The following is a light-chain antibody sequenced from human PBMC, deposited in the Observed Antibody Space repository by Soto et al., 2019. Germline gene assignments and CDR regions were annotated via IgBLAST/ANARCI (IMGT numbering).Light chain of an antibody. J-gene: IGLJ2*01. V-gene: IGLV2-14*01. CDR1: SSDIGTYDY. CDR2: DVT. Sequence: QSALTQPASVSGSPGQSITISCTGTSSDIGTYDYVSWYQQSPGKAPKLLISDVTQRPSGVSSRFSGSKSGNTASLTIAGLQAEDEADYYCSSYTGTSNVVAFGGGTKLTVL. CDR3: SSYTGTSNVVA.